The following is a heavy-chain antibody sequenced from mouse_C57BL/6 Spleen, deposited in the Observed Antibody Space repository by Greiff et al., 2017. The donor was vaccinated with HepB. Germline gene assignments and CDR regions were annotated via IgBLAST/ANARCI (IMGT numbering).Heavy chain of an antibody. D-gene: IGHD2-3*01. V-gene: IGHV14-1*01. CDR2: IDPEDGDT. J-gene: IGHJ3*01. CDR3: SPLYDGSLFAY. Sequence: EVQLQQSGAELVRPGASVKLSCTASGFNIKDYYMHWVKQRPEQGLEWIGRIDPEDGDTEYAPKFQGKATMTADTSSNTAYLQLSSLTSEDTAVYYCSPLYDGSLFAYWGQGTLVTVSA. CDR1: GFNIKDYY.